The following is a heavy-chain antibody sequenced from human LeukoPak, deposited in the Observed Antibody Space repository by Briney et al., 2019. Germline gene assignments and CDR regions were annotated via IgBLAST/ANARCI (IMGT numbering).Heavy chain of an antibody. CDR1: GYTFTNYG. CDR3: ARRRDLYSGSYYPFDY. CDR2: ISGYNGHT. V-gene: IGHV1-18*01. Sequence: ASVKVSCKASGYTFTNYGISWVRQAPGQGLEWMGWISGYNGHTKYVQKFQGRVTMTIDTSTSTAYLDLRSLRSDDTAVHYCARRRDLYSGSYYPFDYWGQGTLVTVSS. D-gene: IGHD1-26*01. J-gene: IGHJ4*02.